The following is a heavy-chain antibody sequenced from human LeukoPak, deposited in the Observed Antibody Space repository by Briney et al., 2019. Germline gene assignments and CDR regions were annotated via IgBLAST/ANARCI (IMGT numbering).Heavy chain of an antibody. CDR3: ARNLAPDDSSGYFTLDAFDI. J-gene: IGHJ3*02. D-gene: IGHD3-22*01. V-gene: IGHV1-2*02. CDR2: INPNSGGT. CDR1: GYTFTGYY. Sequence: ASVKVSCKPSGYTFTGYYMHWVRRAPGQGLEWMGWINPNSGGTNYAQKFQGRVTMTRDTSISTAYMELRSLRSDDTAVYYCARNLAPDDSSGYFTLDAFDIWGQGTMVTVSS.